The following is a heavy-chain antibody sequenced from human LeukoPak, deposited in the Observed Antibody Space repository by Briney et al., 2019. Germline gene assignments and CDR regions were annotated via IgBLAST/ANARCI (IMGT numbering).Heavy chain of an antibody. CDR3: AREHCSGGSCYPLGGFDP. Sequence: ASVKVSCKASGYTFTGYYMHWVRQAPGQGLEWMGWINPNSGGTNYAQKFPGRVTMTRDTSISTAYMELSRLRSDDTAVYYCAREHCSGGSCYPLGGFDPWGQGTLVTVSS. V-gene: IGHV1-2*02. CDR2: INPNSGGT. CDR1: GYTFTGYY. D-gene: IGHD2-15*01. J-gene: IGHJ5*02.